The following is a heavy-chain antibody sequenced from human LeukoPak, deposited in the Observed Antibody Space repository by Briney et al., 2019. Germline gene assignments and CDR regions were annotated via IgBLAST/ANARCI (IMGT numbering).Heavy chain of an antibody. CDR2: ISSSGSTI. CDR1: GFTFSSYE. J-gene: IGHJ4*02. D-gene: IGHD2-8*02. Sequence: GGSLRLSCAASGFTFSSYEMNWVRQAPGKGLEWVSYISSSGSTIYYADSVKGRFTISRDNAKNSLYLQMSSLRAEDTAVYYCASHRTGVDYWGQGTLVTVSS. V-gene: IGHV3-48*03. CDR3: ASHRTGVDY.